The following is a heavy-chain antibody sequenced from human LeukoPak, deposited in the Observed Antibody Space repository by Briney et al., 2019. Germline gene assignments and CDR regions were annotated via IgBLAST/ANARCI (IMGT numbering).Heavy chain of an antibody. CDR3: AREGGWLTRGAFDI. J-gene: IGHJ3*02. Sequence: SETLSLTCAVYGGSFSGYYWSWIRQPPGKGLEWIGEINHSGSTNYNPSLKSRVTISVDTSKNQFSLKLSSVTAADTAVYYCAREGGWLTRGAFDIRGQGTMVTVSS. D-gene: IGHD6-19*01. CDR2: INHSGST. CDR1: GGSFSGYY. V-gene: IGHV4-34*01.